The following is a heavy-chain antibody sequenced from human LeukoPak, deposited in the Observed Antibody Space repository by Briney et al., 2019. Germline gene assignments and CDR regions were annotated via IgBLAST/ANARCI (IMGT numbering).Heavy chain of an antibody. CDR3: ARDSYGSLTDY. V-gene: IGHV3-48*01. J-gene: IGHJ4*02. CDR1: VFTFSSYS. D-gene: IGHD5-18*01. CDR2: ISSSSSTI. Sequence: GGSLRLSCAACVFTFSSYSMNWVRQAPGKGLEWVSYISSSSSTIYYADSVKGRFTISRDNAKNSLYLQMNSLRAEDTAVYYCARDSYGSLTDYWGQGTLVTVSS.